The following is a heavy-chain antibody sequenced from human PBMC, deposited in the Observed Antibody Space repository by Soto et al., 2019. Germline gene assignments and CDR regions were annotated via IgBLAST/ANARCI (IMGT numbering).Heavy chain of an antibody. D-gene: IGHD1-26*01. CDR1: GFSFRSDW. Sequence: EDQLVESGGGLVQPGGSLRLTCAVSGFSFRSDWMNWVRQAPGKGLEWVAHTNQDGSEKYYLDSVKGRFPIFRDNAKNSLYPQMNSLGAEDTAVYYCSGGVGDAIWGQGTLVTVSS. J-gene: IGHJ4*02. CDR2: TNQDGSEK. CDR3: SGGVGDAI. V-gene: IGHV3-7*04.